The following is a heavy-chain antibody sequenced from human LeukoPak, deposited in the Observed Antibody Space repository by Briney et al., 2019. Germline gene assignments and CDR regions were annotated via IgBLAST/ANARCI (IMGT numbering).Heavy chain of an antibody. Sequence: GGSLRLSCAASGFTFSNAWMSWVRQAPGKGLEWVGRIKSKTDGGTTDYAAPVKGRFTISRDDSKNTLYLQMNSLKTEDTAVYYCTTDGYSGYGWDYYYGMDVWGQGTTVTVSS. V-gene: IGHV3-15*01. CDR3: TTDGYSGYGWDYYYGMDV. J-gene: IGHJ6*02. CDR2: IKSKTDGGTT. CDR1: GFTFSNAW. D-gene: IGHD5-12*01.